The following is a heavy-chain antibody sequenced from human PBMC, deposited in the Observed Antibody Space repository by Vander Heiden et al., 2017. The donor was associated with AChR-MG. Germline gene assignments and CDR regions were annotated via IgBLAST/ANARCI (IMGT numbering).Heavy chain of an antibody. CDR3: ARDRSVVIPAARLDY. CDR1: GYTFTSYG. Sequence: QVHLVQSGAEVKKPGASVKVSCKASGYTFTSYGLSWVRQAPGQGLEWMGWISAYNGNTNYAQKLQGRVTVTTDTSTSTAYMELRSLRSDDTAVYYCARDRSVVIPAARLDYWGQGTLVTVSS. J-gene: IGHJ4*02. V-gene: IGHV1-18*01. CDR2: ISAYNGNT. D-gene: IGHD2-2*01.